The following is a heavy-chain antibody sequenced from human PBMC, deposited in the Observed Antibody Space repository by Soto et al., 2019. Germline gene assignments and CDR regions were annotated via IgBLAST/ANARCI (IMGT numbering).Heavy chain of an antibody. CDR2: IKSKTDGGTT. V-gene: IGHV3-15*07. CDR1: GFTFSNAW. Sequence: GGSLRLSCAASGFTFSNAWMNWVRQAPGKGLEWVGRIKSKTDGGTTDYAAPVKGRFTISRDDSKNTLYLQMNSLKTEDTAVYYCTTALSNNSPYCTNGVCQLGMDVWGQGTTVTVSS. CDR3: TTALSNNSPYCTNGVCQLGMDV. D-gene: IGHD2-8*01. J-gene: IGHJ6*02.